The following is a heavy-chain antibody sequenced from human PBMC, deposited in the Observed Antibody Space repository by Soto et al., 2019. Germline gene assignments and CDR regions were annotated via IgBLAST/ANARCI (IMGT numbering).Heavy chain of an antibody. D-gene: IGHD3-10*01. V-gene: IGHV1-18*04. CDR2: ISAYNGNT. CDR1: GFIFNNYG. CDR3: TRDARGAISDSYFDT. Sequence: QVQLVQSGAEVKKPGASVRVSCKADGFIFNNYGITWVRQAPGQGLEWVGWISAYNGNTDSAEKFQGRVTMTTDTSTASAYLELRSLRFDDTAAYYCTRDARGAISDSYFDTWGQGTRVIVSS. J-gene: IGHJ4*02.